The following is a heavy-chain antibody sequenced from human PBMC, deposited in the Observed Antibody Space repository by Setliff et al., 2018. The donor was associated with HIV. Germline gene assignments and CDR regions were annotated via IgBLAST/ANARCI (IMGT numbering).Heavy chain of an antibody. V-gene: IGHV3-48*04. J-gene: IGHJ4*02. CDR2: ISSNSLTI. D-gene: IGHD6-19*01. CDR1: GSGFTFSSYS. Sequence: GGSLRLSCAASGSGFTFSSYSMNWVRQAPGKGLEWVSYISSNSLTIYYADSVKGRFSISRDNAKNSLYLQMNSLRAEDTAVYYCARDYYSSGWYDFSDYWGQGTLVTVSS. CDR3: ARDYYSSGWYDFSDY.